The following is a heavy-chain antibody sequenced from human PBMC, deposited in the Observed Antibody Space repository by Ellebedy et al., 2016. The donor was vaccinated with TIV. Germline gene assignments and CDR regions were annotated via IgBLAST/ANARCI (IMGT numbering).Heavy chain of an antibody. D-gene: IGHD6-25*01. CDR3: ARENGYYFDY. CDR1: GCTLSTYW. Sequence: ESLKISCAASGCTLSTYWMNWVRQAPGKGLEWVASMRQDGREEYFVDSVKGRFTISRDNPKNSLDLQMNSLRAEDTAVYFCARENGYYFDYWGQGTLVIVSS. CDR2: MRQDGREE. V-gene: IGHV3-7*01. J-gene: IGHJ4*02.